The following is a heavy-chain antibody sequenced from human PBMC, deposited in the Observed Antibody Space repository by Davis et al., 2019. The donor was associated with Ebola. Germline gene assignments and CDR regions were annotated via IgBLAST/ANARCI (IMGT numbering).Heavy chain of an antibody. CDR1: GDRFTNYW. CDR2: IYLGDSNT. D-gene: IGHD2/OR15-2a*01. Sequence: GESLKISCKGSGDRFTNYWIGWVRQMPGKGLEWMGIIYLGDSNTRYSPSFEGQVTISADKSSSTAYLQWSGLKASDTAIYYCARHRDAYCNSPSCSTFDLWGQGSLVTVSS. CDR3: ARHRDAYCNSPSCSTFDL. V-gene: IGHV5-51*01. J-gene: IGHJ4*02.